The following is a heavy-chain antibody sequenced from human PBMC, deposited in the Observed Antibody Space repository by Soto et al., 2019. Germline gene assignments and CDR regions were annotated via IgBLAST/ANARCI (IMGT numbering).Heavy chain of an antibody. CDR2: VTSSAIAT. Sequence: GGSLRLSCVGSGHRFSEYAMAWIRQTPGKGLEWVTGVTSSAIATYYADSVKGRFTISRDRSKNTVYLQMNSLTAGDTAVYYCAKATATGGGAFDICGQGTMVT. J-gene: IGHJ3*02. CDR3: AKATATGGGAFDI. D-gene: IGHD2-8*02. V-gene: IGHV3-23*01. CDR1: GHRFSEYA.